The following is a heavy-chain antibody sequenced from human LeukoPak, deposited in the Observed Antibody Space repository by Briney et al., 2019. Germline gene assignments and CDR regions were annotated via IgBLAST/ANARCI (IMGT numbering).Heavy chain of an antibody. Sequence: GGSLRLSCAASGFTFSSYWFSWVRQAPGKGLEWVANIKQDGSEKYYVDSVKGRFTISRDNAKNSLYLQMNSLRAEDTAVYYCARVGSSWYVDYWGQGTLVTVSS. CDR1: GFTFSSYW. D-gene: IGHD6-13*01. V-gene: IGHV3-7*03. CDR2: IKQDGSEK. CDR3: ARVGSSWYVDY. J-gene: IGHJ4*02.